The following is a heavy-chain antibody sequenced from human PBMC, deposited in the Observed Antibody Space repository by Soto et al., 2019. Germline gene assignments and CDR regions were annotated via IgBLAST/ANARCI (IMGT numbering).Heavy chain of an antibody. CDR1: GYTFTSYG. J-gene: IGHJ4*02. CDR3: ARGQGLAEIDS. CDR2: ISGYNGNT. V-gene: IGHV1-18*01. D-gene: IGHD6-19*01. Sequence: QVQVVQSGAEVKKPGASVKVSCKASGYTFTSYGINWVRQAPGQGLEWMGWISGYNGNTNYAEKFQGRVTMTIDTSTSIAFMDLRSLRSDDTAVYYCARGQGLAEIDSWGQGTLVTVSS.